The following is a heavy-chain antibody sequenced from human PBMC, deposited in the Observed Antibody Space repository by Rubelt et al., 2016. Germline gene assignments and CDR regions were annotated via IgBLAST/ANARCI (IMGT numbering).Heavy chain of an antibody. CDR2: INHSGST. CDR1: GGSFSGYY. J-gene: IGHJ4*02. V-gene: IGHV4-34*01. Sequence: QVQLQQWGAGLLKPSETLSLTCAVYGGSFSGYYWSWIRQPPGKGLEWIGEINHSGSTNYNPSLKSRVSISLDTSKNHCSLKLSAVTGADTAVYYWARVRQGDGPRGDYFDYWGQGSLVTVSS. CDR3: ARVRQGDGPRGDYFDY.